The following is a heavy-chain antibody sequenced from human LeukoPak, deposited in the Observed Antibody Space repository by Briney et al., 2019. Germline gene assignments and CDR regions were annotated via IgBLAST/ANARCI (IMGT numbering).Heavy chain of an antibody. CDR1: GFTFSSYG. V-gene: IGHV3-30*02. Sequence: GRSLRLSCAASGFTFSSYGMHWVRQAPGKGLEWVTFIRYDGSNKYYVDSVKGRFTISRDNSRSTLYLQMNSLRAEDTAVYYCAKAPRKGIVVELAVMIDYWGQGSLVTVSS. J-gene: IGHJ4*02. CDR2: IRYDGSNK. D-gene: IGHD2-2*01. CDR3: AKAPRKGIVVELAVMIDY.